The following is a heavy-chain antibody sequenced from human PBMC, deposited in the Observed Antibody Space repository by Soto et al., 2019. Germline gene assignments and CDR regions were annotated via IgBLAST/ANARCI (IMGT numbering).Heavy chain of an antibody. V-gene: IGHV1-2*04. CDR2: INPNSGGT. CDR3: ARDAAAAGDYYYGMDV. CDR1: GYTFTGYY. D-gene: IGHD6-13*01. J-gene: IGHJ6*02. Sequence: GASVKVSCKASGYTFTGYYMHWVRQAPGQGLEWMGWINPNSGGTNYAQKFQGWVTMTRDTSISTAYMELSRLRSDDTAVYYCARDAAAAGDYYYGMDVWGQGTTVTVSS.